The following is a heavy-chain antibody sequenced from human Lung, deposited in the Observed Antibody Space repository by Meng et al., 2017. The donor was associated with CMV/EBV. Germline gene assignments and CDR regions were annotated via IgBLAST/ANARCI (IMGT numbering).Heavy chain of an antibody. CDR3: ARDHNWGPDY. V-gene: IGHV1-2*02. Sequence: AXVXVSCKASGYTFTAHYFHWVRQAPGQGLEWMGWIHPHRGDTNYAQNFQGRVTMTSDTSISTAYMELSGLRSDDTALYFCARDHNWGPDYWGQGTLVTVSS. CDR1: GYTFTAHY. CDR2: IHPHRGDT. D-gene: IGHD1-1*01. J-gene: IGHJ4*02.